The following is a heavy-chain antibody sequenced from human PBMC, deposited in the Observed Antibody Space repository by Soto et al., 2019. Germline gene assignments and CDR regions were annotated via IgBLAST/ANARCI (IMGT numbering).Heavy chain of an antibody. CDR2: LHSDVST. J-gene: IGHJ5*02. CDR1: GFTVSSNS. V-gene: IGHV3-53*01. Sequence: GGSLRLSCAVSGFTVSSNSITWVRQAPGQGLEWVSVLHSDVSTYYVDSVKGRFVISRDNSKNTVYLQMNSLRAEDKAIYYCARELGGSWYNWFDPWGQGTLVTVSS. CDR3: ARELGGSWYNWFDP. D-gene: IGHD2-15*01.